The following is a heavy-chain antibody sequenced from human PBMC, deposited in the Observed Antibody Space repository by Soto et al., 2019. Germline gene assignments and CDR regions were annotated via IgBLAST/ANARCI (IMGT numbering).Heavy chain of an antibody. D-gene: IGHD2-21*01. CDR3: AAVGSLPRYS. V-gene: IGHV4-30-2*01. Sequence: QLQLQESGSGLVKPSQTLSLTCAVSGGSISSGGYSWSWIRQPPGKGLEWIGYIYHSGSTYYYPSIERRATIPVHRSSYQSSLKLRSVTAACTAVYYCAAVGSLPRYSGGQVNLVSFS. CDR2: IYHSGST. J-gene: IGHJ1*01. CDR1: GGSISSGGYS.